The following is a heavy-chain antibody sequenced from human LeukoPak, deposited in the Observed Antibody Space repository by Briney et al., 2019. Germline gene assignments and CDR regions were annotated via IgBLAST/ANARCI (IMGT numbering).Heavy chain of an antibody. D-gene: IGHD7-27*01. CDR2: ISYDGSNK. V-gene: IGHV3-30-3*01. Sequence: GGSLRLSCAASGFTFSSYAMHWVRQAPGKGLEWVAVISYDGSNKYYADSVKGRFTISRDNSKNTLYLQMNSLRAEDTAVYYCARGGLGIRFDYWGQGTLVTVSS. CDR3: ARGGLGIRFDY. CDR1: GFTFSSYA. J-gene: IGHJ4*02.